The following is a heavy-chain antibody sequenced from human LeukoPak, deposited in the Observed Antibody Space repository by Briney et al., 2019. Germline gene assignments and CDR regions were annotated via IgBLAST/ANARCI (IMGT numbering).Heavy chain of an antibody. D-gene: IGHD5-12*01. J-gene: IGHJ4*02. CDR3: ARDRGSYAWDY. CDR1: GSTVSNNH. Sequence: GVSLRLFPATPGSTVSNNHLTLIREAPAKGLERVSVLYSGGSTYYADSVKGRFTVSRDNSKNTLYLQMNSLRPEDTAVYYCARDRGSYAWDYWGQGTLVTVSS. V-gene: IGHV3-53*05. CDR2: LYSGGST.